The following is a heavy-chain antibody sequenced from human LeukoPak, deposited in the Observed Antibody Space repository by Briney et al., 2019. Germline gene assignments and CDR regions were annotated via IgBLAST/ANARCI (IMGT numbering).Heavy chain of an antibody. J-gene: IGHJ6*02. CDR2: INHSGGST. CDR3: VRTVEYYYYYGMDV. Sequence: ASVKDSWKASGYTFTSYYMHWVRQAPGQGLEGMGIINHSGGSTSYAQKFQGRVTMTRDTSISTAYMELSRLRSDDTAVYYCVRTVEYYYYYGMDVWGQGTTVTVCS. V-gene: IGHV1-46*01. D-gene: IGHD4-17*01. CDR1: GYTFTSYY.